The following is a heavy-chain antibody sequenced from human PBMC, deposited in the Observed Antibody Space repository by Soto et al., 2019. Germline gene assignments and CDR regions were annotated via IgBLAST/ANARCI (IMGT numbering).Heavy chain of an antibody. Sequence: SETLSLTCTVSGGSISSYYWSWIRQPPGKGLEWIGYIYYSGSTNYNPSLKSRVTISVDTSKNQFSLKLSSVTAADTAVYYCACGGIAAAGTGWFDPWGQGTLVTVSS. D-gene: IGHD6-13*01. V-gene: IGHV4-59*01. J-gene: IGHJ5*02. CDR1: GGSISSYY. CDR3: ACGGIAAAGTGWFDP. CDR2: IYYSGST.